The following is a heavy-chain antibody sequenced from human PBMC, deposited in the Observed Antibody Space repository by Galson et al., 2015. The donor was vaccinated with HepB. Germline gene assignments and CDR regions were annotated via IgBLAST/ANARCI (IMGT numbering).Heavy chain of an antibody. V-gene: IGHV4-39*01. CDR1: GGSISSSSYY. J-gene: IGHJ6*02. Sequence: ETLSLTCTVSGGSISSSSYYWGWIRQPPGKGLGWIGSIYYSGSTYYNPSLKSRVTISVDTSKNQFSLKLSSVTAADTAVYYCARTWYYDSLGDGMDVWGQGTTVTVSS. D-gene: IGHD3-9*01. CDR3: ARTWYYDSLGDGMDV. CDR2: IYYSGST.